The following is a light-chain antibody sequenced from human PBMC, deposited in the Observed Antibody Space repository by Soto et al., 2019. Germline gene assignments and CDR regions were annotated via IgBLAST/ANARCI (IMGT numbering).Light chain of an antibody. CDR1: SSDVGAYNF. V-gene: IGLV2-14*03. J-gene: IGLJ1*01. CDR3: SSYTSSSTHV. Sequence: QSALTQPASVSESPGQSITISCTGTSSDVGAYNFVSWYQQHPGKVPILMIFDVSSRPSGVSDRFSVFKSGNTASLTISGLQAEDQGDYYCSSYTSSSTHVFGSGTKLTVL. CDR2: DVS.